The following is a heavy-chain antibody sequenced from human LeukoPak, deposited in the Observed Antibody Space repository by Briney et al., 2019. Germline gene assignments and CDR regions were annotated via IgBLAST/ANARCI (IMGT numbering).Heavy chain of an antibody. CDR1: GGTFSSYA. CDR2: INPNSGGT. CDR3: ARDRYTIFGVVTPSAFDI. Sequence: GALVKVSCKASGGTFSSYAISWVRQAPGQGLEWMGWINPNSGGTNYAQKFQGRVTMTRDTSISTAYMELSRLRSDDTAVYYCARDRYTIFGVVTPSAFDIWGQGTMVTVSS. V-gene: IGHV1-2*02. J-gene: IGHJ3*02. D-gene: IGHD3-3*01.